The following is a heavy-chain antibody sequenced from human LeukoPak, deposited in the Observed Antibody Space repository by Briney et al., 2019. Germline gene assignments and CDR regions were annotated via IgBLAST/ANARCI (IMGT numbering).Heavy chain of an antibody. V-gene: IGHV1-2*02. J-gene: IGHJ4*02. CDR1: GYTFTGYY. Sequence: ASVKVSCKASGYTFTGYYMHWVRQAPGQGLEWMGWINPSSGGTNYAQKFQGRVTMTRDTSISTAYMELSRLRSDDTAVYYCARETNTGYSYGYYSYWGQGTLVTVSS. CDR3: ARETNTGYSYGYYSY. CDR2: INPSSGGT. D-gene: IGHD5-18*01.